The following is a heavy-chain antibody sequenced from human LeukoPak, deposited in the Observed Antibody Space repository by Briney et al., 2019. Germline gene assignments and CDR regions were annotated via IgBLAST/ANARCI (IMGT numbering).Heavy chain of an antibody. Sequence: GGSLRLSCAASGFTFSSYWMSWVRQAPGKGLEWVANIKQDGSEKYYVDSVKGRFTISRDNAKNSLYLQMNSLRAEDTAVYYCARPVVASANRKTNWFDPWGQGTLVTVSS. CDR3: ARPVVASANRKTNWFDP. CDR1: GFTFSSYW. J-gene: IGHJ5*02. D-gene: IGHD2-15*01. V-gene: IGHV3-7*01. CDR2: IKQDGSEK.